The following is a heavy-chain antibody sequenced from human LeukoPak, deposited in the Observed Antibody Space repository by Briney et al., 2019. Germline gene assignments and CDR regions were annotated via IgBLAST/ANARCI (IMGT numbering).Heavy chain of an antibody. Sequence: GGSLRLSCAASGFTFSSYSMNWVRQAPGKGLEWVSSISSSSSYIYYADSVKGRFTISRDNAKNSLYLQMNSLRAEDTAVYYCARDALFHPAQWSWGQGTLVTVSS. J-gene: IGHJ5*02. D-gene: IGHD2-15*01. CDR3: ARDALFHPAQWS. CDR2: ISSSSSYI. V-gene: IGHV3-21*01. CDR1: GFTFSSYS.